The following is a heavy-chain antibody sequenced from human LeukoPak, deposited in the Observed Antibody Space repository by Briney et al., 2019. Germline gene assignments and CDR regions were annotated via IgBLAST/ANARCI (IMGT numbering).Heavy chain of an antibody. CDR3: AGGQGWHFDL. V-gene: IGHV3-7*01. D-gene: IGHD2-15*01. J-gene: IGHJ2*01. CDR1: GITFSGLW. Sequence: GGSLRLSCAASGITFSGLWMSWFRQAPGKGLEWVADIKQDGSEEHYVASVKGRFTISRDSAKTSLYLQMSSLRAEDTAVYYCAGGQGWHFDLWGRGTLITVSS. CDR2: IKQDGSEE.